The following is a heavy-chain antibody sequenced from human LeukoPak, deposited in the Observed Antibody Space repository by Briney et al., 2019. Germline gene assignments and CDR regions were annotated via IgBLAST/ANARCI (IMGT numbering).Heavy chain of an antibody. V-gene: IGHV1-3*01. CDR3: ARGVGISLRSLPAS. Sequence: ASVKLSCKASGYNFTMYVIHWVRQAPGQGLEWMGWINAGSAYTKVSQSFPDRVPITRDTSASTAYLELSSLRYEDRAVYYCARGVGISLRSLPASWGQGTLVIVSA. J-gene: IGHJ4*02. CDR1: GYNFTMYV. CDR2: INAGSAYT. D-gene: IGHD3-10*01.